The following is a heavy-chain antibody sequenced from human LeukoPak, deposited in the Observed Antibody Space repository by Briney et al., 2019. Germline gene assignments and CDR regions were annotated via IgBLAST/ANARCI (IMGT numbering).Heavy chain of an antibody. CDR3: ARTPVLGWLQFGDAFDI. CDR1: GYTFTSYG. Sequence: ASVKVSCKASGYTFTSYGISWVRQAPGQGLEWMGWISAYNGNTNYAQKLQGRVTMTTDTSTSTAYMELRSLRSDDTAVYYCARTPVLGWLQFGDAFDIWGQGTMVTVSS. J-gene: IGHJ3*02. D-gene: IGHD5-24*01. CDR2: ISAYNGNT. V-gene: IGHV1-18*01.